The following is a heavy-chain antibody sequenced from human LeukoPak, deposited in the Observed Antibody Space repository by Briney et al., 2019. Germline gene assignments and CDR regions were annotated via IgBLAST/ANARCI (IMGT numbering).Heavy chain of an antibody. CDR2: ITSGYST. Sequence: GGTLRLSCAASGFTLRSYGMSWVRQAPGKGLEWVSAITSGYSTYYADSVKGRFTISRDNSKNTLYLQMNSLRAEDTAVYYCAKDQPPTNWGRGTLVTVSS. J-gene: IGHJ4*02. D-gene: IGHD5-12*01. CDR1: GFTLRSYG. V-gene: IGHV3-23*01. CDR3: AKDQPPTN.